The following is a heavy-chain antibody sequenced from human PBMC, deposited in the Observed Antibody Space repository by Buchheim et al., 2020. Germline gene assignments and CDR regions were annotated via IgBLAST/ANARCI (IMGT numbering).Heavy chain of an antibody. Sequence: EVQLVESGGGLVQPGGSLRLSCAASGFTFSSYWMHWVRQAPGKGLVWVSRINSDGSSTSYADSVKGRFTISRDNAKNTLYLQLSSLRAEDTAVYYCARDLGARYKYDSSAYYTGFWGQGTL. CDR1: GFTFSSYW. CDR3: ARDLGARYKYDSSAYYTGF. D-gene: IGHD3-22*01. V-gene: IGHV3-74*01. CDR2: INSDGSST. J-gene: IGHJ4*02.